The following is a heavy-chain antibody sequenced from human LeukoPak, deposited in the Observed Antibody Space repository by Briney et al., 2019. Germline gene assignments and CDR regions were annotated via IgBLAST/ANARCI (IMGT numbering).Heavy chain of an antibody. Sequence: SETLSLTCTVSGDSISNYYWSWIRQPPGKGLEWIGYIYYSESTNYSPSLKSRVTISTDTSKSQFSLNLRSVTAEDTGIYYCARGRCRNSGCRPYFDYWGQGTQVTVSS. CDR2: IYYSEST. D-gene: IGHD3-22*01. CDR1: GDSISNYY. J-gene: IGHJ4*02. CDR3: ARGRCRNSGCRPYFDY. V-gene: IGHV4-59*01.